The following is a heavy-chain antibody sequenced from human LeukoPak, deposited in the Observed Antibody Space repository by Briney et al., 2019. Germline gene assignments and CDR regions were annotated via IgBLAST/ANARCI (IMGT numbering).Heavy chain of an antibody. V-gene: IGHV3-33*01. J-gene: IGHJ4*02. CDR1: GFSFSTYG. CDR2: IWFDGENK. Sequence: TGGSLRLSCAASGFSFSTYGIHWVRQAPGKGLEWVAVIWFDGENKFYADSVKGRFTVARDTSKNTQYLQMDSLRAEDTAVYYCAREGLTLWFGEAAYYFDYWGQGTLVTVSS. D-gene: IGHD3-10*01. CDR3: AREGLTLWFGEAAYYFDY.